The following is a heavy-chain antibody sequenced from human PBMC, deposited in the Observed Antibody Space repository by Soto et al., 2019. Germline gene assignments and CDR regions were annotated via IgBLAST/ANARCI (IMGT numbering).Heavy chain of an antibody. Sequence: VSLRLSCAASGFTVSSDYMSWVRQAPGKGLEWVSVIYSGGSTYYADSVKGRFTISRDNSKNTLYLQMNSLRAEDTAVYYCASRGRWYDFWSGYYYWGQGTLVTVSS. CDR2: IYSGGST. V-gene: IGHV3-53*01. J-gene: IGHJ4*02. CDR1: GFTVSSDY. D-gene: IGHD3-3*01. CDR3: ASRGRWYDFWSGYYY.